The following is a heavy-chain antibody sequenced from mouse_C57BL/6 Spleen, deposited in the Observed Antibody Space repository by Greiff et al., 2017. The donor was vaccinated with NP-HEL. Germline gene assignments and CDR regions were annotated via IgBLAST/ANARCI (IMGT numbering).Heavy chain of an antibody. CDR3: ARGPTVVAGFDY. Sequence: EVQLMESGGGLVKPGASLKLSCAASGFTFSDYGMHWVRQAPEKGLEWVAYISSGSSTIYYADTVKGRFTISKDNAKNTLFLQMTSLRSEDAALCYCARGPTVVAGFDYWGQGTTLTVSS. D-gene: IGHD1-1*01. J-gene: IGHJ2*01. CDR2: ISSGSSTI. CDR1: GFTFSDYG. V-gene: IGHV5-17*01.